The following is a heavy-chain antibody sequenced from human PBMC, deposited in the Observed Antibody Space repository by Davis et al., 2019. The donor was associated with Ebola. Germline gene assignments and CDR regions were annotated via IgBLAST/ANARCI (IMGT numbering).Heavy chain of an antibody. CDR2: IYSSGST. CDR3: ARPVSPGYSYGYYYYDMDV. V-gene: IGHV4-59*05. J-gene: IGHJ6*02. Sequence: ESLKISCAASGFTVSSNYMSWVRQAPGKGLEWIGSIYSSGSTYYNPSLESRVTISVDTSKNQLSLKLTSVTAADTAVYYCARPVSPGYSYGYYYYDMDVWGQGTTVTVSS. CDR1: GFTVSSNY. D-gene: IGHD5-18*01.